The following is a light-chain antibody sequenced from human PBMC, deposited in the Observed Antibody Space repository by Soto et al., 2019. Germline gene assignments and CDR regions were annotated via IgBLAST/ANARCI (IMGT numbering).Light chain of an antibody. Sequence: QSALTQPLSVCGTLGQSVTISCTGTSSDVGGYNYVSWYLEHPCKAPKLMVYDVSKRPSGVPDRFSGSKSGNTASLTVSGLQAEDEAHDYCCSYAGSQHLIFGGGTKLTVL. J-gene: IGLJ2*01. V-gene: IGLV2-11*01. CDR2: DVS. CDR3: CSYAGSQHLI. CDR1: SSDVGGYNY.